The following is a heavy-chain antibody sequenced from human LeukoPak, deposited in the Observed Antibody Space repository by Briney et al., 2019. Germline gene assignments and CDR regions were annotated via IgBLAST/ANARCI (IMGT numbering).Heavy chain of an antibody. V-gene: IGHV3-23*01. CDR2: ISGSGGST. D-gene: IGHD4-17*01. CDR1: GVTFSSYA. J-gene: IGHJ4*02. CDR3: ARETVTPFDY. Sequence: GGALRLSCAASGVTFSSYAMSWVRQAPGKGGEWGSAISGSGGSTYYADSEKGGFTISRDNSKNTLYLQMNSLRAEDTAVYYCARETVTPFDYWGQGTLVTVSS.